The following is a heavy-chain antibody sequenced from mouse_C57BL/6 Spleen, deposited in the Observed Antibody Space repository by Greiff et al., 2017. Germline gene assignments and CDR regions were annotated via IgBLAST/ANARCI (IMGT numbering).Heavy chain of an antibody. V-gene: IGHV1-76*01. CDR2: IYPGSGNT. CDR1: GYTFTDYY. Sequence: VQLQQSGAELVRPGASVKLSCKASGYTFTDYYINWVKQRPGQGLEWIARIYPGSGNTYYNEKFKGKATLTAEKSSSTAYMQLSSLTSEDSAVYFCARERDFSTTVDFDYWGQGTTLTVSS. J-gene: IGHJ2*01. CDR3: ARERDFSTTVDFDY. D-gene: IGHD1-1*01.